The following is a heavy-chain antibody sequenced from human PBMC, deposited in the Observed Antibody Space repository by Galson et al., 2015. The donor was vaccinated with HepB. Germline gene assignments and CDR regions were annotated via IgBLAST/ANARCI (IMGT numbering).Heavy chain of an antibody. D-gene: IGHD6-13*01. J-gene: IGHJ4*02. CDR2: INHSGST. CDR1: GGSFSGYY. V-gene: IGHV4-34*01. Sequence: ETLSLTCAVYGGSFSGYYWSWIRQPPGKGLEWIGEINHSGSTNYNPSLKSRVTISVDTSKNQFSLKLSSVTAADTAVYYCARGSSYSSSWWYWGQGTLVTVSS. CDR3: ARGSSYSSSWWY.